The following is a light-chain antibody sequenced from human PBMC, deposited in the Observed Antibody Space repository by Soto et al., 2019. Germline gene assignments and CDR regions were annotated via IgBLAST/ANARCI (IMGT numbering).Light chain of an antibody. V-gene: IGLV1-44*01. J-gene: IGLJ2*01. CDR3: AAWDDSLNGPDVV. Sequence: QSVLTQPPSASETPGQRVTISCSGSSSNIGSNTVNWYQQLPGTAPKLLIYSNNQRPSGVPDRFSGSKSGTSASLAISGLQSEDEADYYCAAWDDSLNGPDVVFGGGTNLTVL. CDR2: SNN. CDR1: SSNIGSNT.